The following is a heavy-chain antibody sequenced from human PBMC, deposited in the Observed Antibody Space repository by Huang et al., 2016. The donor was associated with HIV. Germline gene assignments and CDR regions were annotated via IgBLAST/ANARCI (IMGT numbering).Heavy chain of an antibody. J-gene: IGHJ6*02. Sequence: QVQLQESGPGLVKPSGTLYLTCTVSGGAISSYYWRWIRQPPGKGLEWIGHIYYRGSTNHNPSRKSRVTISVDTSKNQFSLKLSSVTSADTAVYYCARAYFSGDYLWYYYGLDLWGQGTTVTVSS. CDR1: GGAISSYY. D-gene: IGHD2-21*02. CDR2: IYYRGST. V-gene: IGHV4-59*01. CDR3: ARAYFSGDYLWYYYGLDL.